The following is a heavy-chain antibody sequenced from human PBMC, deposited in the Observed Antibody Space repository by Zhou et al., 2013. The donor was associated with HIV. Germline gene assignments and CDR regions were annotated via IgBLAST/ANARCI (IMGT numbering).Heavy chain of an antibody. CDR2: INPILGVA. Sequence: QVQLVQSGAEVKKPGSSVKVSCKASRATLNNYAITWVRQAPGQGLEWLGRINPILGVANYAQRFQGRVTISADRSTGTAYMELISLTFEDTAVYYCAAYRKSSPLSGAPFDYWGQGTLVTVSS. D-gene: IGHD7-27*01. J-gene: IGHJ4*02. CDR3: AAYRKSSPLSGAPFDY. CDR1: RATLNNYA. V-gene: IGHV1-69*04.